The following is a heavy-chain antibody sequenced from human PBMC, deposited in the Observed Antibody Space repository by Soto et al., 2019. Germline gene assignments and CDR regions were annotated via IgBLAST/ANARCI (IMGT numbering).Heavy chain of an antibody. Sequence: GASVKVSCKASGYTFTGYYMHWVRQAPGQGLEWMGWINPNSGGTNYAQKFQGRVTMTRDTSISTAYMELSRLRSDDTAVYYCAREGGYSYGYRGITYWGQGTLVTVSS. V-gene: IGHV1-2*02. D-gene: IGHD5-18*01. CDR3: AREGGYSYGYRGITY. CDR2: INPNSGGT. CDR1: GYTFTGYY. J-gene: IGHJ4*02.